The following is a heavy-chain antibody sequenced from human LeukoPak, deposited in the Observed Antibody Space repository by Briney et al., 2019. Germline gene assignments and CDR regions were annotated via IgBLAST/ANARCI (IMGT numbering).Heavy chain of an antibody. Sequence: GGSLRLSCAASGFTFDDYAMHWVRQAPGKGLEWVSGISWNSGSIGYADSVKGRFTISRDNAKNSLYLQMNSLRAEDTAVYYCARDSCSSTSCWAFDIWGQGTMVTVSS. CDR1: GFTFDDYA. D-gene: IGHD2-2*01. CDR2: ISWNSGSI. V-gene: IGHV3-9*01. CDR3: ARDSCSSTSCWAFDI. J-gene: IGHJ3*02.